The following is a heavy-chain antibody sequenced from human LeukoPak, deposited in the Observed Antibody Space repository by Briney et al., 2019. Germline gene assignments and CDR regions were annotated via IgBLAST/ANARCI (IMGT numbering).Heavy chain of an antibody. CDR1: GGSISSGSYY. V-gene: IGHV4-61*02. D-gene: IGHD3-10*01. CDR3: ARLRITMVRGVIITVGMDV. J-gene: IGHJ6*02. Sequence: SETLSLTCTVSGGSISSGSYYWSWIRQPAGKGLEWIGRIYTSGSTNYNPSLKSRVTISVDTSKNQFSLKLSSVTAADTAVYYCARLRITMVRGVIITVGMDVWRQGTTVTVSS. CDR2: IYTSGST.